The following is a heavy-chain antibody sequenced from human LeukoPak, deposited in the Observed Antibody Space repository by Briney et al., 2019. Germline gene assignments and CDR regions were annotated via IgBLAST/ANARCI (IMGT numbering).Heavy chain of an antibody. CDR3: ARARIEGIENRFDP. CDR2: INSDGSST. D-gene: IGHD2-15*01. Sequence: GGSLRLSCAASGFTFSSYWMHWVRQAPGKGLVWVSRINSDGSSTSYADSVKGRFTISRDNAKNTLYLQMNSLRAEDTAVYYCARARIEGIENRFDPWGQGTLVTVSS. V-gene: IGHV3-74*01. CDR1: GFTFSSYW. J-gene: IGHJ5*02.